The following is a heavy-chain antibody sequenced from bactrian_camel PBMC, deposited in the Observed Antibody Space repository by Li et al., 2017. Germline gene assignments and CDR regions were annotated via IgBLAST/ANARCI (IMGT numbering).Heavy chain of an antibody. CDR2: IYAGSVLT. CDR1: ENTDDLSY. V-gene: IGHV3S54*01. Sequence: VQLVESGGGSVQAGGSLILSCAASENTDDLSYMGWYRQTPGKGREGVATIYAGSVLTAYIDSVKGRFTISQDNAKNMLYLQLDSLKTEDMAMYYCAGYSDRYWGQGTQVTVS. J-gene: IGHJ4*01. CDR3: AGYSDRY. D-gene: IGHD2*01.